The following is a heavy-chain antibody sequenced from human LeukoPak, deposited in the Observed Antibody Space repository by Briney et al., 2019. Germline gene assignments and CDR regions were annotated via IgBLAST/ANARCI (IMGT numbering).Heavy chain of an antibody. CDR2: IYYSGST. J-gene: IGHJ4*02. CDR1: GGSISSYY. D-gene: IGHD2-2*01. Sequence: SETLSLTCTVSGGSISSYYWSWIRQPPGKGLEWIGYIYYSGSTNYNPSLKSRVTISVDTSKNQFSLKLSSVTAADTAVYYCARADQLLSSYFDYWGQGTLVTVSS. V-gene: IGHV4-59*01. CDR3: ARADQLLSSYFDY.